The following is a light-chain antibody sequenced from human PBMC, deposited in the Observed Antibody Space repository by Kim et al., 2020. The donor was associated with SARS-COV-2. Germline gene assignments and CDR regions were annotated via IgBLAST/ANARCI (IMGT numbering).Light chain of an antibody. Sequence: DIQMTQSPSSVAVSVGDRVTITCRASQAISDWLAWYQQKPGKAPKLLIYEASTLQRGVPSRFSGSGYGADFTLTISSLQPEDFATYYCLQTYRFPWTFGQGTKVDIK. J-gene: IGKJ1*01. V-gene: IGKV1-12*01. CDR3: LQTYRFPWT. CDR2: EAS. CDR1: QAISDW.